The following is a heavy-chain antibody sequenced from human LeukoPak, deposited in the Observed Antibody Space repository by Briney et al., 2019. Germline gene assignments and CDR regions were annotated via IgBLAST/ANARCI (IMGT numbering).Heavy chain of an antibody. J-gene: IGHJ4*02. CDR2: IKQDGSEK. CDR3: ARDRSPEY. CDR1: GFTFSSYW. Sequence: PGGSLRLSCVVSGFTFSSYWMTWVRQAPGKGLEWVANIKQDGSEKNYVDSVKGRFTISRDNAKNSLYLQMNSLRAEDTAVYYCARDRSPEYWGQGPLVTVSS. D-gene: IGHD6-13*01. V-gene: IGHV3-7*01.